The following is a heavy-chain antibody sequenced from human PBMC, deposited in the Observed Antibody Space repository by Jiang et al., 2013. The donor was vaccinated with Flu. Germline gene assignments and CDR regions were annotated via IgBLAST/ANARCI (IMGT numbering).Heavy chain of an antibody. CDR1: GFTLSTYS. V-gene: IGHV3-30*04. CDR2: ISYDGSKT. CDR3: ARDLGLSATASFFDY. D-gene: IGHD2-15*01. J-gene: IGHJ4*01. Sequence: VQLLESGGGVVQPGRSLRLSCAASGFTLSTYSLHWVRQAPGKGLEWVAVISYDGSKTYYADSVKGRFTVSRDTSKNTLYLHMSSLRAGDTAVYFCARDLGLSATASFFDY.